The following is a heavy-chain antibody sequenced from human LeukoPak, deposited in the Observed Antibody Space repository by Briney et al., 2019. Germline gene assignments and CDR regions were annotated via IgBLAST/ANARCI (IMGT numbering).Heavy chain of an antibody. V-gene: IGHV3-30*02. J-gene: IGHJ4*02. CDR3: AKETHRYLDY. CDR2: IRYDGSNK. Sequence: GGSLRLSCAASGFTFSSYGIHWVRQAPGKGLEWVTFIRYDGSNKYYADSVKGRFTISRDNSKNTLYLQMNSLRAEDTAVYYCAKETHRYLDYWGQGTLVTVSS. CDR1: GFTFSSYG.